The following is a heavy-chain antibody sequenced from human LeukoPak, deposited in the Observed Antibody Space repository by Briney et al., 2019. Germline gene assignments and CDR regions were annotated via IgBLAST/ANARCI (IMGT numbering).Heavy chain of an antibody. J-gene: IGHJ4*02. Sequence: GDSLRLSCAPSGFTFSIYRMHWVRQAPGKGVVWVSRINSDGSSTSYADSVKGRFTISRDNAKNTLYLQMNSLRAEDTAVYYCARACSFGSCHAGDYWGQGILVTVSS. D-gene: IGHD2-15*01. V-gene: IGHV3-74*01. CDR2: INSDGSST. CDR3: ARACSFGSCHAGDY. CDR1: GFTFSIYR.